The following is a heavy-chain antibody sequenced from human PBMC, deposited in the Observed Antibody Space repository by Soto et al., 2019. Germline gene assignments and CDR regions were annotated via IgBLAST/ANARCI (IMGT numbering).Heavy chain of an antibody. Sequence: QVQLVESGGGVVQPGRSLRLSCAASGFTFSSYGMHWVRQAPGKGLEWVAVIWYDGSNKYYADSVKGRFTISRDNSKNTLYLQMNRLRAEDTAVYYCARDRDGYDPPWYFDLWGRGTLVTVSS. CDR2: IWYDGSNK. V-gene: IGHV3-33*01. CDR1: GFTFSSYG. J-gene: IGHJ2*01. D-gene: IGHD5-12*01. CDR3: ARDRDGYDPPWYFDL.